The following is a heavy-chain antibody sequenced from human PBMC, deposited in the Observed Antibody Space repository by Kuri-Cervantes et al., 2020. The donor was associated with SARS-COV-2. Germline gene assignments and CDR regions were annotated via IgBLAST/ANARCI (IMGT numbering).Heavy chain of an antibody. D-gene: IGHD3-16*01. J-gene: IGHJ6*03. CDR3: ARDQSGGRVPYYYYYMDV. V-gene: IGHV4-38-2*02. CDR1: GFTFSDYY. Sequence: ESLKISCAASGFTFSDYYMSWIRQAPGKGLEWIGSIYHSGSTYYNPSLKSRVTISVDTSKNQFSLKLSSVTAADTAVYYCARDQSGGRVPYYYYYMDVWGKGTTVTVSS. CDR2: IYHSGST.